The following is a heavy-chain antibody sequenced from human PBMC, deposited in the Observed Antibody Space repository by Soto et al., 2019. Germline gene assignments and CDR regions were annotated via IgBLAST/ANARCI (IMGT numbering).Heavy chain of an antibody. D-gene: IGHD1-26*01. CDR1: GYSFGNFW. CDR2: VYPDDSDI. Sequence: EVQLVQSGAEVKKPGESLKISCKGSGYSFGNFWIAWVRQMPGKGLEWMGIVYPDDSDIRYSPSFQGQVTISADKSVSNAYLHLRTLRASDTAIYYCAKTLVGGGALDIWGQGTVVTVSS. CDR3: AKTLVGGGALDI. V-gene: IGHV5-51*01. J-gene: IGHJ3*02.